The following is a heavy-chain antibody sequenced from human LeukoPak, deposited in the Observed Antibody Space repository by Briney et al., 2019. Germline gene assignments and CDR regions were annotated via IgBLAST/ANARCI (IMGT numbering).Heavy chain of an antibody. J-gene: IGHJ5*02. V-gene: IGHV4-61*01. Sequence: SETLSLTCTVSGGSISSGSYYWSWIRQPPGKGLEWIGYIYYSGSTNYNPSLKSRVTISVDTSKNQFSLKLSSVTAADTAVYYCARGVRDYGDYVLWFDPWGQGTLVTVSS. CDR1: GGSISSGSYY. D-gene: IGHD4-17*01. CDR3: ARGVRDYGDYVLWFDP. CDR2: IYYSGST.